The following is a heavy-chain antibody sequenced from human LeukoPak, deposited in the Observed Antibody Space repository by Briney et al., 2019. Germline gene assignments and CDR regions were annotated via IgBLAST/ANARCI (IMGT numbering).Heavy chain of an antibody. J-gene: IGHJ4*02. CDR3: ARGGGNCSGGSCYRRVQTIDY. CDR2: INHSGST. D-gene: IGHD2-15*01. V-gene: IGHV4-34*01. Sequence: PSENLSLNCAVYGGSFSGYYWSWIRQPPGKGLEWIGEINHSGSTNYNPSLKSRVTISVDTSKNQFSLKLSSVTAADTAVYYCARGGGNCSGGSCYRRVQTIDYWGQGTLVTVSS. CDR1: GGSFSGYY.